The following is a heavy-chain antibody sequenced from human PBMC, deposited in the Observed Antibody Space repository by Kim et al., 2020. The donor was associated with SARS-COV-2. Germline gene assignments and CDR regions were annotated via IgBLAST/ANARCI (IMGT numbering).Heavy chain of an antibody. Sequence: SETLSLTCTVSGGSISSSSYYWGWIRQPPGKGLEWIGSIYYSGSTYYNPSLKSRVTISVDTSKNQFSLKLSSVTAADTAVYYCASSGSYFFDYWGQGTLVTVSS. CDR2: IYYSGST. J-gene: IGHJ4*02. D-gene: IGHD1-26*01. V-gene: IGHV4-39*07. CDR1: GGSISSSSYY. CDR3: ASSGSYFFDY.